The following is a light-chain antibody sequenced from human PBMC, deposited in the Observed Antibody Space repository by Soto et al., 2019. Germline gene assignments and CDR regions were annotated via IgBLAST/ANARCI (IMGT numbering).Light chain of an antibody. J-gene: IGKJ1*01. CDR3: QQYNDWPPYT. CDR1: QSVSSN. Sequence: ETVLTQSTATRSLSPGERATLSCRASQSVSSNLVWYQQKPGQAPRLLIYGASTRATGIPARFSGSGSGTEFTLTISSLQSEDFAVYYCQQYNDWPPYTFGQGTKVDIK. CDR2: GAS. V-gene: IGKV3-15*01.